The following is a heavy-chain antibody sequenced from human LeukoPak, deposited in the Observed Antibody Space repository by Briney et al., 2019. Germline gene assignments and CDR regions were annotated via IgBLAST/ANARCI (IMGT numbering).Heavy chain of an antibody. J-gene: IGHJ5*02. CDR2: IVVGSGNT. CDR3: AREGIAAAEDWFDP. D-gene: IGHD6-13*01. V-gene: IGHV1-58*01. CDR1: GFTFTSSA. Sequence: ASVKVSCKASGFTFTSSAVQWVRQARGQRLEWIGWIVVGSGNTNYAQKFQERVTITRDMSTSTAYMELSSLRSEDTAVYYCAREGIAAAEDWFDPWGQGTLVTVSS.